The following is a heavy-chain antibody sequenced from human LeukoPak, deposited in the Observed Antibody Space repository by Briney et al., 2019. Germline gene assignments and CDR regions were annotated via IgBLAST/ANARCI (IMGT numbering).Heavy chain of an antibody. V-gene: IGHV1-2*02. CDR1: GYTFTGYY. CDR2: INPNSGGT. Sequence: ASVKVSCKASGYTFTGYYMHWVRQAPGQGLEWMGWINPNSGGTDYAQKFQGRVTMTRDTSISTAYMELSRLRSDDTAVYYCAIQYGDYSWFDTWGQGTLVTVSS. CDR3: AIQYGDYSWFDT. J-gene: IGHJ5*02. D-gene: IGHD4-17*01.